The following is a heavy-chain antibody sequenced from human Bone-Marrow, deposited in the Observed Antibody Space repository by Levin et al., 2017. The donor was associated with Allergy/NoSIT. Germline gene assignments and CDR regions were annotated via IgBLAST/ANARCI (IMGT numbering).Heavy chain of an antibody. CDR1: GYTFTNYA. CDR3: ARGGYGGYVNFDY. CDR2: INTNTGNP. Sequence: ASVKVSCKASGYTFTNYAMNWVRQAPGQGLEWIGWINTNTGNPTYAQGFTGRFVFSLDTSVSTAYLQISSLKAEDTAMYYCARGGYGGYVNFDYWGQGTLVTVSS. V-gene: IGHV7-4-1*02. J-gene: IGHJ4*02. D-gene: IGHD5-12*01.